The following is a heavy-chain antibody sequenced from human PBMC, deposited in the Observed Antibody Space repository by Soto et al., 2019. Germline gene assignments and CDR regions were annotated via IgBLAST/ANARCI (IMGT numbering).Heavy chain of an antibody. D-gene: IGHD2-2*01. V-gene: IGHV3-7*03. CDR2: IKQDGSEK. J-gene: IGHJ6*02. Sequence: HPGGSLRLSCAASGFTFSSYWMSWVRQAPGKGLEWVANIKQDGSEKYYVDSVKGRFTISRDNAKNSLYLQMNSLRAEDTAVYYCARDQMGVVVPVPPYYYYGMDVWGQGTTVTVSS. CDR3: ARDQMGVVVPVPPYYYYGMDV. CDR1: GFTFSSYW.